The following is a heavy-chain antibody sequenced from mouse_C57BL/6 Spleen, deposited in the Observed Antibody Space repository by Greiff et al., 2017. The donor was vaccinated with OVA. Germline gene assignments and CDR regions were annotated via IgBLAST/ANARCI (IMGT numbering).Heavy chain of an antibody. CDR1: GYTFTRYW. CDR3: ARSTMDY. CDR2: INPSSGYT. J-gene: IGHJ4*01. V-gene: IGHV1-7*01. Sequence: QVQLQQSGAELAKPGASVKLSCKASGYTFTRYWMHWVKQRPGQGLAWIGYINPSSGYTKYTQKFKDKATLTADKSSSTADMQLSSLTYEDSAVYYCARSTMDYWGQGTSVTVSS.